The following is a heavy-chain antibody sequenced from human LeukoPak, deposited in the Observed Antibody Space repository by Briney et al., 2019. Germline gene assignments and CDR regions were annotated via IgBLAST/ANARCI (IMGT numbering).Heavy chain of an antibody. V-gene: IGHV1-46*01. J-gene: IGHJ6*03. Sequence: ASVKVSCKASGYTFTSYSMNWVRQAPGQGPEWMGIINPSDASTTYAQKFQGRVTMTRDMSTSTVYMELSSLRSEDTAVYYCARLARYSWSPISPLYYYYYMDVWGKGTTVTVSS. CDR2: INPSDAST. CDR3: ARLARYSWSPISPLYYYYYMDV. D-gene: IGHD1-26*01. CDR1: GYTFTSYS.